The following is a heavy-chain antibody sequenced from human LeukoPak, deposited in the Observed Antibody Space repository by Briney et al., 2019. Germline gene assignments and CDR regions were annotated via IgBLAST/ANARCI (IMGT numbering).Heavy chain of an antibody. J-gene: IGHJ6*02. V-gene: IGHV3-7*01. CDR2: IKQDGSEK. CDR3: ARDTVTTLVYYYYGMGV. CDR1: GFTFSSYW. Sequence: PGGSLRLSCAASGFTFSSYWMSWVRQAPGKGLEWVANIKQDGSEKYYVDSVKGRFTISRDNAKNSLYLQMNSLRAEDTAVYYCARDTVTTLVYYYYGMGVWGQGTTVTVSS. D-gene: IGHD4-17*01.